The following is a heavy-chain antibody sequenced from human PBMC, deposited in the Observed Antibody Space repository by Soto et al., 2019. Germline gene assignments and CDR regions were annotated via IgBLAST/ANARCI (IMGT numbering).Heavy chain of an antibody. CDR1: GFTFSSYA. V-gene: IGHV3-23*01. J-gene: IGHJ3*02. D-gene: IGHD4-17*01. Sequence: EVQLLESGGGLVQPGGSLRLSCAASGFTFSSYAMSWVRQAPGKGLEWVSAISGSGGSTYYADSVKGRFTISRDNSKNTLYLQMNSLRAEDTAVYYCATRDTVTTSWENAFDSWGHGTMVTVSS. CDR3: ATRDTVTTSWENAFDS. CDR2: ISGSGGST.